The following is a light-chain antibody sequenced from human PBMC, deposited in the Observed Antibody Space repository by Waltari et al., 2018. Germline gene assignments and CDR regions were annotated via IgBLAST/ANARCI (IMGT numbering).Light chain of an antibody. CDR1: QSISSH. CDR3: QQRSNLWT. J-gene: IGKJ1*01. CDR2: DES. V-gene: IGKV3-11*01. Sequence: ETVLTQSPATLSLSPGERATLSCRASQSISSHLAWYQQNPGQPPRLLIYDESKRATGIPARVSCSGSGTDFTLTISSLEPEDFAVYYCQQRSNLWTFGQGTKVEIK.